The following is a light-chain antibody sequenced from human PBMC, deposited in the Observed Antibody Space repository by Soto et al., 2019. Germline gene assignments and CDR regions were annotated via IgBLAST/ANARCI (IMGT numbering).Light chain of an antibody. V-gene: IGKV1-6*01. CDR1: QGIRSD. Sequence: AIQMTQSPSSLSASVGDRVTITCRASQGIRSDLGWYQQKPGKAPKLLIYAASSLQSGVPSRFSGSGSGPDFTLTISSLQPEDFATYYCLQDYNYPRTFGQGTKVEIK. CDR2: AAS. CDR3: LQDYNYPRT. J-gene: IGKJ1*01.